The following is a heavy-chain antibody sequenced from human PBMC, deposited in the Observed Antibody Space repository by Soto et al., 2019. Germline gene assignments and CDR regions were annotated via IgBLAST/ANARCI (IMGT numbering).Heavy chain of an antibody. V-gene: IGHV4-4*07. D-gene: IGHD3-3*01. CDR3: ARDGVGPHGMDV. CDR2: IYSSGNT. CDR1: GASVTSYY. Sequence: SETLSLTCTVSGASVTSYYWSWIRQPAGKGLDWIGRIYSSGNTDYNPSLRSRVTLSLDTSQNQVSLKLNSVTAADTGIYYCARDGVGPHGMDVWGLGTTVTVTS. J-gene: IGHJ6*02.